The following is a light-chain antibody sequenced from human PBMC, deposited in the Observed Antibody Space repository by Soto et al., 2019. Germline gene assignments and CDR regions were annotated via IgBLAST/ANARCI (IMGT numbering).Light chain of an antibody. CDR2: EAS. CDR3: HQRSNWPLT. CDR1: HTVSNY. Sequence: EIVLTQSPATLSLSPGERATLSCRASHTVSNYLTWYQQKPGQAPRLLIYEASNRATGIPARFSGSGSGTDFTLTISSLEPEDFAVYYCHQRSNWPLTFGPGTKVYI. J-gene: IGKJ3*01. V-gene: IGKV3-11*01.